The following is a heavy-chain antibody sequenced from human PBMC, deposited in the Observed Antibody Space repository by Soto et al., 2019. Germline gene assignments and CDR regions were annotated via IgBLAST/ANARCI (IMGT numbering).Heavy chain of an antibody. V-gene: IGHV4-31*03. CDR2: IYYSGDT. D-gene: IGHD4-17*01. CDR1: GGSVSSGGQY. Sequence: QVQLQESGPGLVKPSQTLSLTCTVSGGSVSSGGQYWSWIRQHPGKGLEWIGNIYYSGDTYYNPSLRSRITISVDTSRNQFSLSLSSVTAADTAVYYCARRHPRFYSGLWGRGTLLTVSS. CDR3: ARRHPRFYSGL. J-gene: IGHJ2*01.